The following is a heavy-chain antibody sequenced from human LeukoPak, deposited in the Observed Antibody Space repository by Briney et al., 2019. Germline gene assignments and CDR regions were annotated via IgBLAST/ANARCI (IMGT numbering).Heavy chain of an antibody. V-gene: IGHV3-7*01. CDR1: GFTLGSYW. J-gene: IGHJ3*02. CDR3: ARDPPEWEHAFDI. CDR2: IKHDGSEI. D-gene: IGHD1-26*01. Sequence: GGSLRLSCSASGFTLGSYWMTWGRQAPGKGLEWVANIKHDGSEIYYVDSVKGRFTISRDNAKNSLYLQMNSLRAEDTAVYYCARDPPEWEHAFDIWGQGTMVTVSS.